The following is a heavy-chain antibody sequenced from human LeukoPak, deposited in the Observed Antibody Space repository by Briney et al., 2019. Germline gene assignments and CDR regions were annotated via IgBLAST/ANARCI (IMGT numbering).Heavy chain of an antibody. CDR2: FDPEDGET. Sequence: ASVQVSCKVSGYTLTELSMHWVRQAPGKGLEWMGGFDPEDGETIYAQKFQGRVTMTEDTSTDTAYMELSSLRSEDTAVYYCATGPRITMVRGVIPTDYWGQGTLVTVSS. CDR3: ATGPRITMVRGVIPTDY. J-gene: IGHJ4*02. D-gene: IGHD3-10*01. CDR1: GYTLTELS. V-gene: IGHV1-24*01.